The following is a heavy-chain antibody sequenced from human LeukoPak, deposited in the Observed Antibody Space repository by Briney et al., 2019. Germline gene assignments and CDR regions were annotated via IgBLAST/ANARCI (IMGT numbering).Heavy chain of an antibody. J-gene: IGHJ6*02. CDR2: IWYDGSNK. V-gene: IGHV3-33*01. Sequence: GGSLRLSCAASGFTFSSYGMHWVRQAPGKGLEWVAVIWYDGSNKYYADSVKGRFTISRGNSKNTLYLQMNSLRAEDTAVYYCASDPAAGIEAYYYYGMDVWGQGTTVTVSS. D-gene: IGHD6-13*01. CDR1: GFTFSSYG. CDR3: ASDPAAGIEAYYYYGMDV.